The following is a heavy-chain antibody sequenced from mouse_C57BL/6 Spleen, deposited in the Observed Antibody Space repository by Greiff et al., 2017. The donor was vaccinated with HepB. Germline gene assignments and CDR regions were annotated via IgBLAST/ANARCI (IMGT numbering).Heavy chain of an antibody. CDR1: GFTFSSYG. Sequence: EVKVVESGGDLVKPGGSLKLSCAASGFTFSSYGMSWVRQTPDKRLEWVATISSGGSYTYYPDSVKGRFTISRDNAKNTLYLQMSSLKSEDTAMYYCARQDSWYFDVWGTGTTVTVSS. V-gene: IGHV5-6*01. CDR2: ISSGGSYT. J-gene: IGHJ1*03. CDR3: ARQDSWYFDV.